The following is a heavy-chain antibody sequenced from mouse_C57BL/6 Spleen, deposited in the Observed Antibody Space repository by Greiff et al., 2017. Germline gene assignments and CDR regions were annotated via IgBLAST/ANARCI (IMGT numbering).Heavy chain of an antibody. D-gene: IGHD1-1*01. J-gene: IGHJ2*01. CDR3: ARFTTVVASYYFDY. CDR1: GYAFTNYL. V-gene: IGHV1-54*01. CDR2: INPGSGGT. Sequence: VQLQQSGAELVRPGTSVKVSCKASGYAFTNYLIEWVKQRPGQGLEWIGVINPGSGGTNYNEKFKGKATLTADKSSSNAYMQLSSLTSEDSAVYFCARFTTVVASYYFDYWGQGTTLTVSS.